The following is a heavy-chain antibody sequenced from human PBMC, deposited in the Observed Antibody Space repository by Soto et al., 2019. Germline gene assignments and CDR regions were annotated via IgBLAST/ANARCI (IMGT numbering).Heavy chain of an antibody. CDR3: ALLGYSSSWYADY. V-gene: IGHV4-4*02. CDR2: IYHSGST. Sequence: QVQLQESGPGLVKPSGTLSLTCAVSGGSISSSNWWSWVRQPPGKGLEWIGEIYHSGSTNHNPSLQSRVTISVDKSKNQFSLKLSSVTAADTAVYYCALLGYSSSWYADYWGQGTLVTVSS. D-gene: IGHD6-13*01. J-gene: IGHJ4*02. CDR1: GGSISSSNW.